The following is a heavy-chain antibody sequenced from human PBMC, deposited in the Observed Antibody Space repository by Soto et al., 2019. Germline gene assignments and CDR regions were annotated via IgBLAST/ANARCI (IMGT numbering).Heavy chain of an antibody. J-gene: IGHJ6*02. CDR3: ARGQAIFGVVPYYYGMDV. D-gene: IGHD3-3*01. CDR1: GYTFTSYD. V-gene: IGHV1-8*01. Sequence: QVQLVQSGAEVKKPGASVKVSCKASGYTFTSYDINWVRQATGQGLEWMGWMNPNSGNTGYAQKFQGRVTMTRNTSISKAYMELSSLRSEDTAVYYCARGQAIFGVVPYYYGMDVWGQGTTVTVSS. CDR2: MNPNSGNT.